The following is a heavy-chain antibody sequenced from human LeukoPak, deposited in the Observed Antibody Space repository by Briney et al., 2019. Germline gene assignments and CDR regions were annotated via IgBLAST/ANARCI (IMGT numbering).Heavy chain of an antibody. J-gene: IGHJ4*02. CDR3: AKGFRLSVFGVVIIEYYFDY. D-gene: IGHD3-3*01. Sequence: KSGGSLRLSCAASGFTYSSYSMNWVRQAPGKGLEWVSSISSDTSYIYSADSMKGRFTISRDNAKNSLYLQMNSLRAEDTAVYYCAKGFRLSVFGVVIIEYYFDYWGQGTLVTVSS. CDR1: GFTYSSYS. V-gene: IGHV3-21*04. CDR2: ISSDTSYI.